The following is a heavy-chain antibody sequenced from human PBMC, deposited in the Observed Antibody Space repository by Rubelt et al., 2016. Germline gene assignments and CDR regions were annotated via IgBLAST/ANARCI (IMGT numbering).Heavy chain of an antibody. Sequence: GGGLVQPGGSLSLSCAASGFTFSSYSMNWVRQAPGKGLEWVSYISSSSSTIYYADSVKGRFTISRDNSKNTLYLQMNSLRAEDTAVYYCARGAPYSNDFFYYYYGMDVWGQGTTVTVSS. CDR3: ARGAPYSNDFFYYYYGMDV. J-gene: IGHJ6*02. D-gene: IGHD4-11*01. V-gene: IGHV3-48*01. CDR2: ISSSSSTI. CDR1: GFTFSSYS.